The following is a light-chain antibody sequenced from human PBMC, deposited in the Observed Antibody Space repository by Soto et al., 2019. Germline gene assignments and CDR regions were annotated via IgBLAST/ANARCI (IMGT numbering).Light chain of an antibody. V-gene: IGKV3-15*01. CDR1: QSVSSN. CDR2: AAP. Sequence: EIVMTQSPATLSVSPGERVSLSCRASQSVSSNVAWYQQKLGQAPRLLMFAAPTRATGIPARFSGSGSGIEFTLTISSLQSEDFAVYYCQQYNDWPPRYTFGQGTKLEIK. CDR3: QQYNDWPPRYT. J-gene: IGKJ2*01.